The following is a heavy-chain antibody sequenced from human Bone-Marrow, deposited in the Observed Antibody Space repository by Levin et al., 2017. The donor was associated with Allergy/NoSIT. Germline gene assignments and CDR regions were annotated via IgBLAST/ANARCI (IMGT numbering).Heavy chain of an antibody. J-gene: IGHJ6*02. D-gene: IGHD3-10*01. CDR2: IKSKRGGGTV. CDR1: GFTFSNAY. V-gene: IGHV3-15*07. Sequence: GGSLRLSCVASGFTFSNAYMHWVRQAPGKGLEWVGHIKSKRGGGTVDYAAPVNGRFSISRDDSKDTLYLQMSSLRTDDTAVYYCYGSGSSFGVDVWGQGTTVPVSS. CDR3: YGSGSSFGVDV.